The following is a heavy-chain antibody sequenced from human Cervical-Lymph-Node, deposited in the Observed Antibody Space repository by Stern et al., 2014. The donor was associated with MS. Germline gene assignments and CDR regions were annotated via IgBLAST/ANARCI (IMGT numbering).Heavy chain of an antibody. CDR3: ASPNDYSNYVPFDS. D-gene: IGHD4-11*01. J-gene: IGHJ4*02. CDR2: ISGSSGDT. CDR1: GFTFSSYS. Sequence: LVQSGGGLVQPGGSLRLSCAASGFTFSSYSMSWVRQAPGKGLEWVSAISGSSGDTYYADSVKGRFTISRDNSKNTLYLQMNSLRVEDTALYYCASPNDYSNYVPFDSWGQGTLVTVSS. V-gene: IGHV3-23*04.